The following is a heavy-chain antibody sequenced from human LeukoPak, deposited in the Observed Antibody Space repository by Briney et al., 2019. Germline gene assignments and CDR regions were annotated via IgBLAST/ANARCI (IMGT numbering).Heavy chain of an antibody. Sequence: PGGSLRLSCAAPGFTFSTYAMSWVRQAPGEGLQWVSGISNSGDSTYYLDSVKGRFTISRDNSKNTLHLQMSSLRAEDTALYYCVKDRCDRATCPEVWGQGTLVTVSS. V-gene: IGHV3-23*01. J-gene: IGHJ4*02. CDR3: VKDRCDRATCPEV. CDR2: ISNSGDST. D-gene: IGHD2-21*01. CDR1: GFTFSTYA.